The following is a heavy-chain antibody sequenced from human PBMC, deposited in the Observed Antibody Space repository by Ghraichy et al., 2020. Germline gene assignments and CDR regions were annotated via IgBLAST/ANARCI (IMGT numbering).Heavy chain of an antibody. CDR3: ARRRVPYSNYVLNWFDP. D-gene: IGHD4-11*01. CDR1: GGSFSGYY. J-gene: IGHJ5*02. V-gene: IGHV4-34*01. Sequence: SETLSLTCAVYGGSFSGYYWSWIRQPPGKGLEWIGEINHSGSTNYNPSLKSRVTISVDTSKNQFSLKLSSVTAADTAVYYCARRRVPYSNYVLNWFDPWGQGTLVTVSS. CDR2: INHSGST.